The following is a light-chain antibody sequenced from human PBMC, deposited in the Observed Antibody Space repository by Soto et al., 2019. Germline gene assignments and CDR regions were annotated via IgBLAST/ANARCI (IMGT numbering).Light chain of an antibody. V-gene: IGLV2-14*01. Sequence: QSVLTQPASVSGSPGQSITISCTGTSSDVGGYNYVSWYQQHPGKAPKLMIYAVNNRPSGISNRFSGSKSANTASLTISGLQAEDEADYYCSSYTSSSTREVFGTGTKVTVL. CDR2: AVN. J-gene: IGLJ1*01. CDR3: SSYTSSSTREV. CDR1: SSDVGGYNY.